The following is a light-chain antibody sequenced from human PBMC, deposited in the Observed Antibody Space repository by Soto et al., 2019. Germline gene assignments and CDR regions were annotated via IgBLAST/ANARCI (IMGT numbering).Light chain of an antibody. J-gene: IGLJ2*01. Sequence: QSALTQPASVSGSPGQSITISCTGTNNDVGGFNFVSWYQQHPGKVHKLLIYDVDDRPSGVSNRFSGSRSGNTASLTISGLQAEDEADYYCSSYTSRSTVIFGRGTKLTVL. CDR2: DVD. CDR1: NNDVGGFNF. CDR3: SSYTSRSTVI. V-gene: IGLV2-14*03.